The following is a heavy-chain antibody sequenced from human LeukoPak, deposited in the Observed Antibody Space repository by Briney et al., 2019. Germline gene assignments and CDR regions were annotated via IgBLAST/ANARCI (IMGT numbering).Heavy chain of an antibody. CDR1: GFTFSSFA. D-gene: IGHD2-15*01. V-gene: IGHV3-23*01. CDR2: ISGSGGST. CDR3: ARVGYCSGGSCYSEGYYYYGMDV. Sequence: PGGSLRLSCAASGFTFSSFAMSWVRQAPGKGLEWVSAISGSGGSTYYADSVKGRFTISRDNSKNTLFLQMNSLRAEDTAVYYCARVGYCSGGSCYSEGYYYYGMDVWGQGTTVTVSS. J-gene: IGHJ6*02.